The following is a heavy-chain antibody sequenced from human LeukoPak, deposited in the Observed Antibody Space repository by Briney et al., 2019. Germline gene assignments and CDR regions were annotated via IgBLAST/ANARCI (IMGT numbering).Heavy chain of an antibody. CDR3: ARCSVDHGTDY. CDR2: INHSGST. J-gene: IGHJ4*02. Sequence: SETLSLTCAVYGGSFSGYYWSWIRQPPGKGLGWIGEINHSGSTNYNPSLKSRVTISVDTSKNQFSLKLSSVTAADTAVYYCARCSVDHGTDYWGQGTLVTVSS. CDR1: GGSFSGYY. D-gene: IGHD3-10*02. V-gene: IGHV4-34*01.